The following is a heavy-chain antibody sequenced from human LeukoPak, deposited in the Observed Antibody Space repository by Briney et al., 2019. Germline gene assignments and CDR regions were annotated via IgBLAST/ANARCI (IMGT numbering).Heavy chain of an antibody. CDR3: ARDHRCSGGSCYYIIDDYFDY. Sequence: GASVKVSCKASGYTFTSYYMHWVRQAPGQGLEWMGIINASGGSTSYAQKFQGRVTMTRDTSTSTVYMELSSLRSEDTAVYYCARDHRCSGGSCYYIIDDYFDYWGQGTLVTVSS. V-gene: IGHV1-46*01. J-gene: IGHJ4*02. CDR2: INASGGST. CDR1: GYTFTSYY. D-gene: IGHD2-15*01.